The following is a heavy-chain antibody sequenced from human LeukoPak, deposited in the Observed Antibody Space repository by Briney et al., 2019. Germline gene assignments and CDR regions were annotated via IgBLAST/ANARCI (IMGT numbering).Heavy chain of an antibody. J-gene: IGHJ4*02. CDR2: IYYSGST. CDR3: VTFGSSYYFDY. Sequence: PSETLSLTCTVSGGSISSYYWSWIRQPPGKGLEWIGYIYYSGSTNYNPSLKSRVTISVDTSKNQFSLKLSSVTAADTAVYYCVTFGSSYYFDYWGQGILVTVSS. V-gene: IGHV4-59*08. D-gene: IGHD3-16*01. CDR1: GGSISSYY.